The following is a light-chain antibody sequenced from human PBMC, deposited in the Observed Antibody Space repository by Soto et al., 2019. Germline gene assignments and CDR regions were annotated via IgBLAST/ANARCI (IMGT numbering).Light chain of an antibody. CDR1: QSVSRH. J-gene: IGKJ3*01. Sequence: EIVMTQSPATLSVSPGERATLSCRASQSVSRHLAWYQQKPGQAPRLLIYGASTRATGIPARFSGSGSGTEFTLTISSLQSEDFAVYYYQQYDSWPTFGPGTKVDIK. CDR2: GAS. V-gene: IGKV3-15*01. CDR3: QQYDSWPT.